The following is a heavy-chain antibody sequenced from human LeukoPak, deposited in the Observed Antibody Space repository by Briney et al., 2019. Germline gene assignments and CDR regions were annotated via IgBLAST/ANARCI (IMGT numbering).Heavy chain of an antibody. CDR3: ARVRRWGNAFDI. Sequence: SETLSLTCTVSGGSISSYYWSSIRQPPGKGLEWIGYIHYSGSTNYNPSLKSRVSISVDTSKNQLSLKLSSATAADTAVYYCARVRRWGNAFDIWGQGTMVTVSS. J-gene: IGHJ3*02. V-gene: IGHV4-59*01. CDR2: IHYSGST. CDR1: GGSISSYY. D-gene: IGHD4-23*01.